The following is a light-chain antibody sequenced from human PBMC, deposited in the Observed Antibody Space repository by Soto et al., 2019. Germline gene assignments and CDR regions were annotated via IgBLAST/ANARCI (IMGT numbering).Light chain of an antibody. CDR1: QSLLHSNGYNY. Sequence: DIVMTQSPLSLPVTPGEPASISCRSSQSLLHSNGYNYLDWYLQKPGQSPQLLIYLGSNRASGAPDRFSGRGSDTDFTLKISRVEAEDVGVYYCMQALQTPRTFGQGTKVEI. J-gene: IGKJ1*01. V-gene: IGKV2-28*01. CDR3: MQALQTPRT. CDR2: LGS.